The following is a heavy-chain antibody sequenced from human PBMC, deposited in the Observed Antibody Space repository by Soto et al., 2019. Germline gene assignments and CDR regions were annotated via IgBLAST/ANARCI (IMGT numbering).Heavy chain of an antibody. CDR1: GFSVSSNY. Sequence: WGSLRLSCAISGFSVSSNYLSWVRQAPGKGLEWVSVHYSGGSTYYADSVQGRFTISRDKSNNTLYLQMRRVRAEDTAVYFCARHRHPRGTVGATSPLDPWGQGTEVTVSS. D-gene: IGHD1-26*01. J-gene: IGHJ5*02. CDR2: HYSGGST. V-gene: IGHV3-53*01. CDR3: ARHRHPRGTVGATSPLDP.